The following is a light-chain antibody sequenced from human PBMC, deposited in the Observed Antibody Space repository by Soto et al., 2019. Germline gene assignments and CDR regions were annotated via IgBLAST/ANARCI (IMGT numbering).Light chain of an antibody. CDR2: EGS. V-gene: IGLV2-23*03. Sequence: QAVVTQPASVSGSPGQSITISCTGTSSDVESYTLVSWYQQHPGKAPKLMIYEGSKRPSGVSNRFSGSESGNTASLTISGLQAEDEADYYCCSSAGSSTLVAFGGGTKVTVL. CDR3: CSSAGSSTLVA. J-gene: IGLJ2*01. CDR1: SSDVESYTL.